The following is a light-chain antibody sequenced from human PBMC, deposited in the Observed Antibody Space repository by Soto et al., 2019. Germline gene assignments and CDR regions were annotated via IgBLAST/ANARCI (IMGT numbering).Light chain of an antibody. J-gene: IGKJ4*01. Sequence: EGVLTQSPGTLSLSPGERATLSCRASQSVSSTYLAWYQQKPGQAPRLLISGASTRATGIPDRFSGSGSGTDFTLTISRLEPEDFAVYYCQQYGSSPLTFGGGTKVEIK. CDR2: GAS. V-gene: IGKV3-20*01. CDR3: QQYGSSPLT. CDR1: QSVSSTY.